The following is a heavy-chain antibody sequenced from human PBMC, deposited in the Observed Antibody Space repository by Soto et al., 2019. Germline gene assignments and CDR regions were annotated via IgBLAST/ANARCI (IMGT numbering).Heavy chain of an antibody. D-gene: IGHD6-19*01. CDR1: GFTFDAYA. CDR2: ISWNSGSI. CDR3: AKTAVTRTFDYYYYMDV. V-gene: IGHV3-9*01. J-gene: IGHJ6*03. Sequence: EVQLVESRGGLVQPGRALRLSCAAAGFTFDAYAMHWVRQAPGKGLEWVSGISWNSGSIGYADSVKGRFTISRDNAKNSLYLQMKSLRAEDTALYYCAKTAVTRTFDYYYYMDVCGKGTTVTVSS.